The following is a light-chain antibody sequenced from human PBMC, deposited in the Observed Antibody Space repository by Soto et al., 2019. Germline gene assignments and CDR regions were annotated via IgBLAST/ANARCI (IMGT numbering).Light chain of an antibody. CDR3: SSHGSSTTQV. J-gene: IGLJ3*02. Sequence: QSALTQPASVSGSPGQSITISCTGAGTDVGNYDYVSWYQQHPGTAPKLMIFDVSNRPSGVSNRFSGAKSGNTASLTISGLQAEDEADYYCSSHGSSTTQVFGGGTKVNVL. V-gene: IGLV2-14*03. CDR1: GTDVGNYDY. CDR2: DVS.